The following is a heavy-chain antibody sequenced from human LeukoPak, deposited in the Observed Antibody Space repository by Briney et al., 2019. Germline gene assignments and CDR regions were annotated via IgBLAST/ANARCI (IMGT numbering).Heavy chain of an antibody. J-gene: IGHJ6*03. V-gene: IGHV1-46*01. CDR1: GYTFTSYY. CDR3: ARGLTPETYCSSTSCYNYYYYYMDV. CDR2: INPSGGST. Sequence: ASVKVSCKASGYTFTSYYMHWVRQAPGQGLEWMGIINPSGGSTSYAQKLQGRVTMTRDTSTSTVYMELSSLRSEDTAVYYCARGLTPETYCSSTSCYNYYYYYMDVWGKGTTVTVSS. D-gene: IGHD2-2*02.